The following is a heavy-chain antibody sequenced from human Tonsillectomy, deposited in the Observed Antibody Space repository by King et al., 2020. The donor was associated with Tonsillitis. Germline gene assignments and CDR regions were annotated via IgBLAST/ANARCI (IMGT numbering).Heavy chain of an antibody. CDR3: ASYGDFWGGYNGNYGMDV. Sequence: QLQLQESGPRLVKPSETLSLTCIVSGGPISSSTNYYWGWIRHPPGKGLEWMGSIHKSGSTYSTPSLKSRLTISVDTAQNQFSLRLRSVTAADTAVDYCASYGDFWGGYNGNYGMDVWGQGTTVTVSS. D-gene: IGHD3-3*01. J-gene: IGHJ6*02. CDR1: GGPISSSTNYY. V-gene: IGHV4-39*07. CDR2: IHKSGST.